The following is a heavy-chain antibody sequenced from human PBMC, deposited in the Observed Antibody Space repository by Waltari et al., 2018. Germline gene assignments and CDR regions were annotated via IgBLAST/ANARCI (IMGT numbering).Heavy chain of an antibody. CDR2: ISSTGSYT. Sequence: EVQLVESGGGLVNPGGSLRRFCAASGFTFGSYSMNWVRQAQGKGLEWFSSISSTGSYTHYADSVKGRFSISRDNAKNSLYLQMNSLRAEDTAVYYCARGGWGFYLDDWGQGTLVT. CDR1: GFTFGSYS. D-gene: IGHD7-27*01. V-gene: IGHV3-21*01. CDR3: ARGGWGFYLDD. J-gene: IGHJ4*02.